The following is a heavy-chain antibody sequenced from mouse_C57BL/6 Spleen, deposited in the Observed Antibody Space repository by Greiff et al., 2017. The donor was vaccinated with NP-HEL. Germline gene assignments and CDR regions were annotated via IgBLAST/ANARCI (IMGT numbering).Heavy chain of an antibody. CDR1: GYTFTDYY. CDR2: INPYNGGT. J-gene: IGHJ1*03. CDR3: ARTGGYEGYFDV. D-gene: IGHD2-2*01. Sequence: DVKLQESGPVLVKPGASVKMSCKASGYTFTDYYMNWVKQSHGKSLEWIGVINPYNGGTSYNQKFKGTATLTVDKSSSTAYMELNSLTSEDSAVYYCARTGGYEGYFDVWGTGTTVTVSS. V-gene: IGHV1-19*01.